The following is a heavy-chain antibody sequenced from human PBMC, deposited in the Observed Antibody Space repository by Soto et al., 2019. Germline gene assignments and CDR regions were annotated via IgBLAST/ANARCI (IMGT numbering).Heavy chain of an antibody. CDR2: ISYDGSNK. Sequence: QVQLVESGGGVVQPGRSLRLSCAASGFTFSSYAMHWVRQAPGKGLEWVAVISYDGSNKYYADSVKGRFTISRDNYKNTLYLQMNSLRAEDTAVYYCARDPYEFWSGYYKNYLDYWGQGTLVTVSS. CDR3: ARDPYEFWSGYYKNYLDY. D-gene: IGHD3-3*01. J-gene: IGHJ4*02. CDR1: GFTFSSYA. V-gene: IGHV3-30-3*01.